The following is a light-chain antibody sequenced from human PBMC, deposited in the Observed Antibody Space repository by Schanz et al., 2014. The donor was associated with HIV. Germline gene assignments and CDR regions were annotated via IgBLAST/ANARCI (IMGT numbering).Light chain of an antibody. J-gene: IGLJ2*01. Sequence: QSALTQPASVSGSPGQSITISCTGTRNDVGTYNLVSWYQQHPGKAPQLMIYEVTKRPSGVSDRFSGSKSGNTASLTISGLQAEDEADYYCSSHAGRNSFVVFGGGTKLTVL. V-gene: IGLV2-23*02. CDR2: EVT. CDR3: SSHAGRNSFVV. CDR1: RNDVGTYNL.